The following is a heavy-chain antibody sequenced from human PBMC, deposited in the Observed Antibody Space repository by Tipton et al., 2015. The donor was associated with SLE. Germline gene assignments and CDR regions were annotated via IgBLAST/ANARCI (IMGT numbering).Heavy chain of an antibody. J-gene: IGHJ3*02. CDR2: ISWNSGSI. CDR3: AKDSSGYYSAFDI. D-gene: IGHD3-22*01. V-gene: IGHV3-9*01. Sequence: SLRLSCAASGFTFDDYAMHCVRHAPGKGLEWVSGISWNSGSIGYADSVKGRFTISRDNAKNSLYLQMNSLRAEDTALYYCAKDSSGYYSAFDIWGQGTMVTVSS. CDR1: GFTFDDYA.